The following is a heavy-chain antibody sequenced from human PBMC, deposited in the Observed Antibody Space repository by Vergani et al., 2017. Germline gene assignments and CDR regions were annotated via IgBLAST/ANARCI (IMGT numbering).Heavy chain of an antibody. Sequence: QVQLQQWGAGLLKPSETLSLTCAVYGGSFSGYYWSWIRQPPGKGLEWIGEINHSGSTNYNPSLKSRVTISVDTSKNQFSLKLSSVTAADTAVYYCARGWIRNNSGWNIYYYGMDVWGQGTTVTVSS. J-gene: IGHJ6*02. CDR2: INHSGST. CDR1: GGSFSGYY. CDR3: ARGWIRNNSGWNIYYYGMDV. D-gene: IGHD6-19*01. V-gene: IGHV4-34*01.